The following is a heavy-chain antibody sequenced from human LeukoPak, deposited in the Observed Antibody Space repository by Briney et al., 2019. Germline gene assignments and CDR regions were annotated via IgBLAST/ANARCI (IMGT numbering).Heavy chain of an antibody. CDR1: GFTFSSYA. J-gene: IGHJ3*02. D-gene: IGHD3-22*01. CDR3: ARADSSGYYYTAFDI. CDR2: ISYDGSNK. Sequence: PGGSLRLSCAASGFTFSSYAMHWVRQAPGKGLEWVAVISYDGSNKYYADSVKGRFTISRDNSKNTLYLQMNSLRAEDTAVYYCARADSSGYYYTAFDIWGQGTMVTVSS. V-gene: IGHV3-30-3*01.